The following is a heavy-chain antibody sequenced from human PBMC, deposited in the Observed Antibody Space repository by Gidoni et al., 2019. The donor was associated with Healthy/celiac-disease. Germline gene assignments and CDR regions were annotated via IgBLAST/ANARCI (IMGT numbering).Heavy chain of an antibody. Sequence: VQLVESGGGLVQPGRSLSLSCAAFVSPFDLYAMHWVRQAPGKGQEWVSGIRWKSGSIGYADSVKGRFTSSRDNDKNSLYLQMNSLRAEDTALYYCAKGSVVRGVIGGSFDYWGQGTLVTVSS. CDR2: IRWKSGSI. D-gene: IGHD3-10*01. V-gene: IGHV3-9*01. J-gene: IGHJ4*02. CDR3: AKGSVVRGVIGGSFDY. CDR1: VSPFDLYA.